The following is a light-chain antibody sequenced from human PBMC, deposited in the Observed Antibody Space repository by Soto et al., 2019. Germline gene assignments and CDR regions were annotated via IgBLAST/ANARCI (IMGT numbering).Light chain of an antibody. CDR1: QSISSW. Sequence: DIQMTQSPSTLSSSVGDRVTITCRASQSISSWLAWYQQKPGKAPKLLIYKASSLERGVPSRFSGSGSGTEFTLTISSMQPDDFATYYCQQYTGYSRTFGQGTKVDIK. J-gene: IGKJ1*01. CDR3: QQYTGYSRT. CDR2: KAS. V-gene: IGKV1-5*03.